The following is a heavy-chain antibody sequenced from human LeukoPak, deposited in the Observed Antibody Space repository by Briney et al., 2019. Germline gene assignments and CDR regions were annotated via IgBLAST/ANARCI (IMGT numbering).Heavy chain of an antibody. Sequence: SETLSLTCTVSGGPISSHYWSWIRQPPGKGLEWIGCIYYSESTNYNPSLKSRVTISVDTSKNQFSLKLSSVTAADTAGYYCARAGSSGWYEFDYWGQGTLVTVSS. CDR3: ARAGSSGWYEFDY. D-gene: IGHD6-19*01. V-gene: IGHV4-59*11. J-gene: IGHJ4*02. CDR1: GGPISSHY. CDR2: IYYSEST.